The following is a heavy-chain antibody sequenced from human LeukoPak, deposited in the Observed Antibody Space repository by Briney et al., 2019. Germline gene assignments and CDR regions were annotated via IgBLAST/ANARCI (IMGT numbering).Heavy chain of an antibody. V-gene: IGHV1-46*01. Sequence: ASVKVSRKASGYTLTRYYMHRVRQAPGQGLGGMGINNPSGGSTSYAQKFQGRVTMTRDMSTSTDYMELSSLRSEDTAVYYCASPDSSSWYFSGYYYYMDVWGKGTTVTVSS. CDR2: NNPSGGST. CDR1: GYTLTRYY. D-gene: IGHD6-13*01. J-gene: IGHJ6*03. CDR3: ASPDSSSWYFSGYYYYMDV.